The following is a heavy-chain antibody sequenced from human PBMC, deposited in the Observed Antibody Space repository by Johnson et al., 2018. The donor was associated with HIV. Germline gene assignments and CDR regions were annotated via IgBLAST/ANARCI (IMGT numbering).Heavy chain of an antibody. D-gene: IGHD3-10*02. CDR1: GLTVSSNY. J-gene: IGHJ3*02. CDR2: IYSGGST. Sequence: VQLVESGGGLVQPGGSLRLSCAASGLTVSSNYMSWVRQAPGKGLEWVSVIYSGGSTQYADFVKGRFSISRDTSKNTVYLQMNSLRVEDTALYYCASVRRGALDIWGQGTMVTVFS. V-gene: IGHV3-66*01. CDR3: ASVRRGALDI.